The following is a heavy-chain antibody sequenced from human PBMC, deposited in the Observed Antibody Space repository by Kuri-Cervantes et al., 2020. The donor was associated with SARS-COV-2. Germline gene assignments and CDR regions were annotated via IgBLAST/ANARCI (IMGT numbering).Heavy chain of an antibody. V-gene: IGHV4-34*01. Sequence: GSLRLSCAVYGGSFSGYYWSWSRQPPGKGLEWIGEIKHSGSTNYNPSLKSRVTISVDTSKNQFSLKLSSATAADTAVYYCARRHYYDSSGPSIALNWFNPWGQGTLVTVSS. CDR3: ARRHYYDSSGPSIALNWFNP. J-gene: IGHJ5*02. CDR1: GGSFSGYY. CDR2: IKHSGST. D-gene: IGHD3-22*01.